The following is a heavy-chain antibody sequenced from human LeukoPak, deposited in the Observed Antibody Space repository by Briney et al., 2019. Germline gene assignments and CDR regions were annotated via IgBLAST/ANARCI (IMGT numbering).Heavy chain of an antibody. J-gene: IGHJ6*02. CDR2: ICSGRSYT. D-gene: IGHD3-9*01. V-gene: IGHV3-21*01. CDR1: GCTFRDHS. Sequence: GCSLTLSRPASGCTFRDHSMTWVRQAPAKGLDWVSSICSGRSYTYYADAVKGRFTTYRDNAKNSLFLQMNSLRAEDTAVYYCARELRYAYDVLTGYYEYYYYFGLDVWGQGITVTVSS. CDR3: ARELRYAYDVLTGYYEYYYYFGLDV.